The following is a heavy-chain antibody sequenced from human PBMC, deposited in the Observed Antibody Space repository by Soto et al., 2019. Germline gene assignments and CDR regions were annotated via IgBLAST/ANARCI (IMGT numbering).Heavy chain of an antibody. V-gene: IGHV5-51*01. D-gene: IGHD1-1*01. CDR3: ARRLYNWKPFDY. CDR2: IYPGDSDT. Sequence: GESLKISCKGSGYSFTIYWIGWVLQMPGKGLEWMGIIYPGDSDTRYNPSFQGQVTISADKSISTAYLRWSSLEASDTAIYYCARRLYNWKPFDYWGQGTLVTVSS. J-gene: IGHJ4*02. CDR1: GYSFTIYW.